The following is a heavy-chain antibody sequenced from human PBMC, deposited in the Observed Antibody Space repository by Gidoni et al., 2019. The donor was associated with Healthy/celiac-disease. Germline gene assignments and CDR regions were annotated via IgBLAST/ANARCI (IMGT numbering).Heavy chain of an antibody. CDR3: AKDMSPLLRYCSGGSCYRNWFDP. Sequence: EVQLVASGGGLVQPGRSLRLSCAASGFTFADFAMHWVRQAPGRGLEWVSGISWNSGSIGYADSVKGRFTISRDNAKNSLYLQMNSLRAEDTALYYCAKDMSPLLRYCSGGSCYRNWFDPWGQGTLVTVSS. CDR2: ISWNSGSI. V-gene: IGHV3-9*01. D-gene: IGHD2-15*01. J-gene: IGHJ5*02. CDR1: GFTFADFA.